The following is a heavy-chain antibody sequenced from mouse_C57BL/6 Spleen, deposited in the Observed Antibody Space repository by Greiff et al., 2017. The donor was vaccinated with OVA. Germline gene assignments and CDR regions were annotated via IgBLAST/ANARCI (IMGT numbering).Heavy chain of an antibody. D-gene: IGHD2-3*01. CDR1: GYTFTSYW. J-gene: IGHJ2*01. Sequence: VQLQQPGAELVKPGASVKLSCKASGYTFTSYWMQWVKQRPGQGLEWIGEIDPSDSYTNYNQKFTGKATLTVDTSSSTAYMQLSSLTSEDSAVYYGLGRGEKIDDGYYGDYWGQGTTLTVSS. V-gene: IGHV1-50*01. CDR3: LGRGEKIDDGYYGDY. CDR2: IDPSDSYT.